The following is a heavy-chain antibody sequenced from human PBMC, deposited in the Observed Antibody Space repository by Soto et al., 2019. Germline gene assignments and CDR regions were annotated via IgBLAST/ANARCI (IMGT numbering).Heavy chain of an antibody. D-gene: IGHD2-2*02. CDR3: ARTLDTPCASCYTYYYYGMDV. Sequence: ASVKVSCKASGYTFTSYDINWVRQATGQGLEWMGWMNPNSGNTGYAQKFQGRVTMTRNTSISTAYMELSSLRSEDTAVYYCARTLDTPCASCYTYYYYGMDVWGQGTTVTVSS. V-gene: IGHV1-8*01. CDR1: GYTFTSYD. J-gene: IGHJ6*02. CDR2: MNPNSGNT.